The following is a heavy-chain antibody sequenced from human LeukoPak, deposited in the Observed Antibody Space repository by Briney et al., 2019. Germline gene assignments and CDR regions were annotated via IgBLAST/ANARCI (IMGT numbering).Heavy chain of an antibody. V-gene: IGHV3-30*02. CDR3: ARDLEDCSGGSCYSWFDP. CDR1: GFTFSSYG. CDR2: IRYDGSNK. D-gene: IGHD2-15*01. Sequence: GGSLRLSCAASGFTFSSYGMHWVRQAPGKGLEWVAFIRYDGSNKYYADSVKGRFTISRDNSKNALYLQMNSLRAEDTAVYYCARDLEDCSGGSCYSWFDPRGQGTLVTVSS. J-gene: IGHJ5*02.